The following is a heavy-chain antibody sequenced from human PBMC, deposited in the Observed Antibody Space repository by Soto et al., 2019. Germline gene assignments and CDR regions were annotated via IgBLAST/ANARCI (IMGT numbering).Heavy chain of an antibody. J-gene: IGHJ4*02. CDR1: GYNFHSFV. CDR2: VNTGSGNT. V-gene: IGHV1-3*04. Sequence: QVPLVQSGAEVKKPGASVKVSCKASGYNFHSFVIHWMRQAPGQRFEWMGWVNTGSGNTKYSQNFQGRVTITSESPANTVYMELNSLRCEDTAVYYYARTFAYCAANCHSPHHLLHYWGQGTLVAVSS. D-gene: IGHD2-21*01. CDR3: ARTFAYCAANCHSPHHLLHY.